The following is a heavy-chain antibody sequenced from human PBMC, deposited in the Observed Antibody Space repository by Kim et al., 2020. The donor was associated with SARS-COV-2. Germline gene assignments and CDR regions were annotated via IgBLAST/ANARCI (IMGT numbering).Heavy chain of an antibody. D-gene: IGHD4-17*01. CDR1: GFTFSSYA. V-gene: IGHV3-30-3*01. CDR2: ISYDGSNK. Sequence: GGSLRLSCAASGFTFSSYAMHWVRQAPGKGLEWVAVISYDGSNKYYADSVKGRFTISRDNSKNTMYLQMNSLRAEDTAVYYCARSTVVTPVFDYWGQGTL. J-gene: IGHJ4*02. CDR3: ARSTVVTPVFDY.